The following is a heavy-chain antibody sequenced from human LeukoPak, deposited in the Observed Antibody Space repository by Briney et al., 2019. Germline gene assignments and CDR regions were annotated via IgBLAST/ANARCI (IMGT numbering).Heavy chain of an antibody. V-gene: IGHV1-24*01. J-gene: IGHJ4*02. CDR3: AARYSSGWYFDY. Sequence: ASVKVSCKVSGYTLTELSMHWVRQAPGKGLEWMGGFDPEDGETIYAQKFQGRVTMTEDTSTDTAYMELSSLRSEDTAVYYCAARYSSGWYFDYWGQGTLVTVSS. CDR2: FDPEDGET. D-gene: IGHD6-19*01. CDR1: GYTLTELS.